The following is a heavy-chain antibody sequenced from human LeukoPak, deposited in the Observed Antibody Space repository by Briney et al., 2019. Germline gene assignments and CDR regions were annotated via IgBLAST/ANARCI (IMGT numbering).Heavy chain of an antibody. V-gene: IGHV4-34*01. CDR2: ISHSGST. D-gene: IGHD6-19*01. J-gene: IGHJ4*02. CDR1: GGSFSGYY. Sequence: SETLSLTCAVYGGSFSGYYWSWIRQPPGKGLEWIGEISHSGSTNYNPSLKSRVTISVDTSKNQFSLKLSSVTAADTAVYYCASARGGIAVAGPFDYWGQGTLVTVSS. CDR3: ASARGGIAVAGPFDY.